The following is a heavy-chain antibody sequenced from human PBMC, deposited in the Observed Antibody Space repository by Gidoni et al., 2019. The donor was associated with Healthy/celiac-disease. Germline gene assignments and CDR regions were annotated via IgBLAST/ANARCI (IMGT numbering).Heavy chain of an antibody. Sequence: EVQLVESGGGLVKPGGSLSRSWAASGFTFSSDSMNWFRQAPGKGLEWVSSISSSSSYIYYADSVKGRFTISRDNAKNSLYLQMNSLRAEDTAVYYCARWEEMATHYYYYYMDVWGKGTTVTVSS. V-gene: IGHV3-21*01. J-gene: IGHJ6*03. CDR2: ISSSSSYI. D-gene: IGHD5-12*01. CDR3: ARWEEMATHYYYYYMDV. CDR1: GFTFSSDS.